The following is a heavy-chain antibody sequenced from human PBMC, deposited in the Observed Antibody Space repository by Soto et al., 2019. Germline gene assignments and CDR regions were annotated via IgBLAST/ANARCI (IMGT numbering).Heavy chain of an antibody. CDR3: ARVGYCSGGSCSTTYYYYYGMDV. D-gene: IGHD2-15*01. V-gene: IGHV1-69*01. CDR1: GGTFSSYA. Sequence: QVQLVQSGAEVKKPGSSVKVSCKASGGTFSSYAISWVRQAPGQGLEWMGGIIPIFGTANYAQKFQGRVTITEDESTSTAYMELSSLRSEDTAVYYCARVGYCSGGSCSTTYYYYYGMDVWGQGTTVTVSS. J-gene: IGHJ6*02. CDR2: IIPIFGTA.